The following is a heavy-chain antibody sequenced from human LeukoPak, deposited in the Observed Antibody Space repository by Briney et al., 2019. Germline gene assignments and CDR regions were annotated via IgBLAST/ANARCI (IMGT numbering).Heavy chain of an antibody. Sequence: MASETLSLTCTVSGGSISSGGYYWSWIRQHPGKGLEWIGYIYYSGSTYYNPSLKSRVTISVDTSKNQFSLKLSSVTAADTAVYYCAREIAVAGTSYYFDYWGQGTLVTVSS. V-gene: IGHV4-31*03. CDR3: AREIAVAGTSYYFDY. CDR2: IYYSGST. D-gene: IGHD6-19*01. CDR1: GGSISSGGYY. J-gene: IGHJ4*02.